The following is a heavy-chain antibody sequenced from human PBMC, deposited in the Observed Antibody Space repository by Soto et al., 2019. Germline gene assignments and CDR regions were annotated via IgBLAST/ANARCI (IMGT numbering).Heavy chain of an antibody. J-gene: IGHJ6*03. D-gene: IGHD3-16*01. CDR1: GGTFSSYT. V-gene: IGHV1-69*02. CDR3: ASSFLGDDSDYYYMDV. CDR2: IIPILGIA. Sequence: QVQLVQSGAEVKKPGSSVKVSCKASGGTFSSYTISWVRQAPGQGLEWMGRIIPILGIANYAQKFQGRVTITADKSTSTAHMELSSLKSEDTAVHYCASSFLGDDSDYYYMDVGGKVTTVTVSS.